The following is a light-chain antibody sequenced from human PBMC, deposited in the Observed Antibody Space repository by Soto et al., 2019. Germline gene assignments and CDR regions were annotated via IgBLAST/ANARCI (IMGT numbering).Light chain of an antibody. V-gene: IGLV2-8*01. CDR1: STDVGNYNY. CDR2: DVN. CDR3: SSYAGSNNWV. J-gene: IGLJ3*02. Sequence: QSVLTQPPSASGSPGQSLTISCTGTSTDVGNYNYVSWYQQHPGKAPKLMISDVNSRPSGVPDRFSGSKSGNTASLTVSGLQAEDEADYYCSSYAGSNNWVFGGGTKLTVL.